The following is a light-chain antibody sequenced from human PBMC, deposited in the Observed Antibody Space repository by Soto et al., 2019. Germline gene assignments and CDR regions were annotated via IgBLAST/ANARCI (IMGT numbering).Light chain of an antibody. Sequence: DIQMTQSPSSLSASVGDRVTITCRASQSISSYLNWYQQKPGKAPKLLIYAASSLQSGVPSSFSGSGSGTDFTLTISSLQPEDFATYYCQQTYSSLGGTFGQGTKVEIK. CDR3: QQTYSSLGGT. V-gene: IGKV1-39*01. CDR1: QSISSY. CDR2: AAS. J-gene: IGKJ1*01.